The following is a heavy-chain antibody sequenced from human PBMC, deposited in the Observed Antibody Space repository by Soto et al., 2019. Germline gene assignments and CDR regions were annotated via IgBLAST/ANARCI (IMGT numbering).Heavy chain of an antibody. J-gene: IGHJ6*02. Sequence: SVQVSCKPSRFTFSSPYVQWLRQARGQRLEWKGWIVVGSGNTNYEQKFQERVTITRTMSTSTAYMELSSMRSEDTAVYYCAAEGRSGYDPRFYYYYGMDVWGQGTTVTVSS. CDR1: RFTFSSPY. CDR3: AAEGRSGYDPRFYYYYGMDV. V-gene: IGHV1-58*01. D-gene: IGHD5-12*01. CDR2: IVVGSGNT.